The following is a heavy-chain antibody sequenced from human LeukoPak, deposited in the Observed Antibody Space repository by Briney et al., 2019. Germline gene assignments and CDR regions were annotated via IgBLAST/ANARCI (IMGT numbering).Heavy chain of an antibody. J-gene: IGHJ4*02. V-gene: IGHV3-23*01. Sequence: GRSLRLSCAASGFTFSSYGMHWVRQAPGKGLEWVSGISGSGGSTYYADSVKGRFSISRDDSKNTLYLQMNSLRAEDTAVYYCAKSPDVAGTGRFDYWGQGTLVTVSS. CDR2: ISGSGGST. D-gene: IGHD6-19*01. CDR1: GFTFSSYG. CDR3: AKSPDVAGTGRFDY.